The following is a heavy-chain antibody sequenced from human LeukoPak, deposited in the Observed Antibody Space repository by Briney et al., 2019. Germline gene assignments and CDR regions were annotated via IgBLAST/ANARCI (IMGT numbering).Heavy chain of an antibody. D-gene: IGHD6-19*01. J-gene: IGHJ5*02. Sequence: SVKVSFKASGATFSIYTISWLRQAPGQRLERRVGIIPILGIANYAQKFQGRVTITADKSTSTAYMELSSLRSEDTAVYYCASGWYSSGWYRGYNWFDPWGQGTLVTVSS. CDR2: IIPILGIA. CDR3: ASGWYSSGWYRGYNWFDP. CDR1: GATFSIYT. V-gene: IGHV1-69*10.